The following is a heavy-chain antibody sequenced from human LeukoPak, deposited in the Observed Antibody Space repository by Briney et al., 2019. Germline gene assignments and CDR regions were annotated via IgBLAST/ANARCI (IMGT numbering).Heavy chain of an antibody. V-gene: IGHV3-30-3*01. CDR3: ARDDLSDHHFDY. J-gene: IGHJ4*02. D-gene: IGHD1-14*01. CDR1: GFTFSSYA. CDR2: ISYDGSNK. Sequence: GGSLRLSCAASGFTFSSYAMHWVRQAPGKGLEWVAVISYDGSNKYYADSVKGRFTISRDNSKNTLYLQMNSLRAEDTAVYYCARDDLSDHHFDYWGQGTLVTVSS.